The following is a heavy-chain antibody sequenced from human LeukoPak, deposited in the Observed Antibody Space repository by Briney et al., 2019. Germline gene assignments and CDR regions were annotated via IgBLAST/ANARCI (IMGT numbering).Heavy chain of an antibody. J-gene: IGHJ5*02. CDR1: GGSISSYY. V-gene: IGHV4-59*01. CDR3: ARGSIAAAEGSHWFDP. Sequence: SETLSLTCTVSGGSISSYYLSWVRQPPGKGLEWIGVIYYSGSTSYNPSLKSRVIILVEASKNQFSLRLCSVTAADTAVYYCARGSIAAAEGSHWFDPWGQGTLVTVSS. D-gene: IGHD6-13*01. CDR2: IYYSGST.